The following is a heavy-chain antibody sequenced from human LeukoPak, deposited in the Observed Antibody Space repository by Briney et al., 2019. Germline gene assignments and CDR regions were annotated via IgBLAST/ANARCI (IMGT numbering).Heavy chain of an antibody. Sequence: GASVKDSCKASGYTFTSYDISWVRQATGQGLEWMGWMNPNSGNTGYAQKFQGRVTMTRNTSISTAYMELSSLRSEDTDVYYCARGRATITSLYYGMDVWGQGTTVTVSS. CDR1: GYTFTSYD. J-gene: IGHJ6*02. V-gene: IGHV1-8*01. D-gene: IGHD5-12*01. CDR2: MNPNSGNT. CDR3: ARGRATITSLYYGMDV.